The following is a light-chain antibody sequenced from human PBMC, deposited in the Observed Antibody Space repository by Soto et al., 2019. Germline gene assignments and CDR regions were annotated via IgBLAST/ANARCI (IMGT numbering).Light chain of an antibody. CDR3: QQYNSFSLIT. V-gene: IGKV1-5*01. J-gene: IGKJ5*01. CDR1: QSISRW. CDR2: DAS. Sequence: DIQMTHSPSTLSASVRDAVTITFRASQSISRWLAWYQQKPGKAPKILISDASILEDGVPSRFSGTGSGTEFTLTISSLQPDDFATYFCQQYNSFSLITFGQGTRLEI.